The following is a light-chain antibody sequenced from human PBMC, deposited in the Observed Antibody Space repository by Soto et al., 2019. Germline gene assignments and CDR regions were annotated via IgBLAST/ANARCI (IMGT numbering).Light chain of an antibody. J-gene: IGKJ1*01. CDR2: SAS. CDR3: QQYKNWPPWT. CDR1: QSISTN. Sequence: EVVMTQSPASLSVSPGDSATLSCRASQSISTNLVWYQQKPGQAPRLLIYSASTRAPGVPARFSGSGSGTEFTLTISSLQSEDFAVYYCQQYKNWPPWTFGQGTKVEIK. V-gene: IGKV3-15*01.